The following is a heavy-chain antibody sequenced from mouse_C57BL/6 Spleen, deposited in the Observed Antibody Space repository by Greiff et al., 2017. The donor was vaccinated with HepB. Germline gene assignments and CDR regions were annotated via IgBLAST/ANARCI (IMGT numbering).Heavy chain of an antibody. CDR2: IYPGDGDT. J-gene: IGHJ1*03. V-gene: IGHV1-82*01. CDR3: ATQEWYFDV. Sequence: QVHVKQSGPELVKPGASVKISCKASGYAFSSSWMNWVKQRPGKGLEWIGRIYPGDGDTNYNGKFKGKATLTADKSSSTAYMQLSSLTSEDSAVYFCATQEWYFDVWGTGTTVTVSS. CDR1: GYAFSSSW.